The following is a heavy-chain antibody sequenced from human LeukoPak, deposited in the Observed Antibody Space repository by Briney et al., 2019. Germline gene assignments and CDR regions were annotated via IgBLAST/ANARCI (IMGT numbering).Heavy chain of an antibody. CDR3: ARRTSITWVYFDY. Sequence: PSETLSLTCTVSGGPISSSSYYWDWIRQPPGKGLEWIGSIYYNGNTYYNPSLKSRVIISVDTSKNQFSLKLTSVTAADTAVYYCARRTSITWVYFDYWGQGTLVTVSS. J-gene: IGHJ4*02. D-gene: IGHD1-14*01. CDR1: GGPISSSSYY. V-gene: IGHV4-39*01. CDR2: IYYNGNT.